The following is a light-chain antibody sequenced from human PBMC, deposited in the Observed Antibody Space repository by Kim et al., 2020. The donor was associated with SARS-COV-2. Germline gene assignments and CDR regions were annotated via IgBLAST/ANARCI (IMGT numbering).Light chain of an antibody. Sequence: GQTVRIKCQGDSLRSYYASWYQQKPGQAPVLVIYGKNNRPSGIPDRFSGSSSGNTASLTITGAQAEDEADYYCNSRDSSGNQLNVVFGGGTQLTVL. CDR1: SLRSYY. CDR3: NSRDSSGNQLNVV. CDR2: GKN. V-gene: IGLV3-19*01. J-gene: IGLJ2*01.